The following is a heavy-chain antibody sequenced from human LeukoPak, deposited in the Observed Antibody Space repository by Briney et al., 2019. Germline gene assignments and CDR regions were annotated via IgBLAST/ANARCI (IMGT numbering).Heavy chain of an antibody. Sequence: RPSETLSLTCAVYGGSFSGYYWSWIRQPPGKGLEWIGEINHSGSTNYNPSLKSRVTISVDTSKNQFSLKLSSVTAADTAVYYRARIGYSSSWSFDPWGQGTLVTVSS. D-gene: IGHD6-13*01. CDR2: INHSGST. V-gene: IGHV4-34*01. CDR3: ARIGYSSSWSFDP. CDR1: GGSFSGYY. J-gene: IGHJ5*02.